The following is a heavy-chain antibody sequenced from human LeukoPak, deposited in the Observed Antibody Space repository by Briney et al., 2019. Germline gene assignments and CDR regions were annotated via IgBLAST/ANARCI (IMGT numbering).Heavy chain of an antibody. CDR1: GYSISSGYY. V-gene: IGHV4-38-2*02. D-gene: IGHD3-22*01. CDR2: IYHSGST. J-gene: IGHJ4*02. Sequence: PSETLSLTCTVSGYSISSGYYWGWIRQPPGKGLEWIGSIYHSGSTYYNPSLKSRVTISVDTSKNQFSLKLSSVTAADTAVYYCASSGPHDYYDSSGYVDYWGQGTLVTVSS. CDR3: ASSGPHDYYDSSGYVDY.